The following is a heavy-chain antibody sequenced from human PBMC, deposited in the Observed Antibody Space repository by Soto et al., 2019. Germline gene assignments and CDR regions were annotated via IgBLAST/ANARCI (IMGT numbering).Heavy chain of an antibody. Sequence: QVPLVQSGAEVKKPGASVKVSCKASGYTFTSYGISWVRQAPGQGLEWMGWISAYNGNTNYAQKLQGRVTMTTDTSTSTAYMELRSLRSDDTAVYYCARDGNSYYDFWSGYSSFYYYYMDVWGKGTTVTVSS. CDR3: ARDGNSYYDFWSGYSSFYYYYMDV. J-gene: IGHJ6*03. V-gene: IGHV1-18*01. CDR2: ISAYNGNT. CDR1: GYTFTSYG. D-gene: IGHD3-3*01.